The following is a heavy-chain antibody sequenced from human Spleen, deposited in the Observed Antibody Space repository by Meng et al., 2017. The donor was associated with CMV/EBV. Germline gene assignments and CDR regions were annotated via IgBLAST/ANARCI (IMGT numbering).Heavy chain of an antibody. CDR2: IYTSGSN. CDR1: GGSISSYY. J-gene: IGHJ4*02. Sequence: QLQRRQSAPGLLKPPAPPSPTCTVSGGSISSYYWSWIRQPAGKGLELIGRIYTSGSNNYNPSLKSRVTMSVDTSKHQFSLQLCSVTAADTAVYYCARDRWFGESLFDYWGQGTLVTVSS. V-gene: IGHV4-4*07. CDR3: ARDRWFGESLFDY. D-gene: IGHD3-10*01.